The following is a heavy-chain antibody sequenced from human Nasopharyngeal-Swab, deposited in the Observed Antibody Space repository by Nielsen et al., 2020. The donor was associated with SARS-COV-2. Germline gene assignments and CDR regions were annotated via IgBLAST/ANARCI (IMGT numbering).Heavy chain of an antibody. J-gene: IGHJ5*02. CDR3: ARDGLVYGSSWYGDNWFDP. Sequence: SCTVSGGSISSGDYYWSWIRQPPGKGLEWIGYIYYSGSTYYNPSLKSRVTISVDTSKNQFSLKLTSVTAADTAVYYCARDGLVYGSSWYGDNWFDPWGQGTLVTVSS. CDR1: GGSISSGDYY. CDR2: IYYSGST. V-gene: IGHV4-30-4*01. D-gene: IGHD6-13*01.